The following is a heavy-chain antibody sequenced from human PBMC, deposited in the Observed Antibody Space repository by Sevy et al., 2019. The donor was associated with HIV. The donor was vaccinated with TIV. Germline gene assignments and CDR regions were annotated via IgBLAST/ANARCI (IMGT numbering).Heavy chain of an antibody. J-gene: IGHJ6*02. CDR2: ISGSGGST. CDR3: ANGYNYYYYGMDV. D-gene: IGHD5-12*01. V-gene: IGHV3-23*01. CDR1: GFTFSSYD. Sequence: GGSLRLSCAASGFTFSSYDMSWVRQAPGKGLEWVSAISGSGGSTYYADSVKGRFTISRDNSKNTLNLQMNSLRAEDTAVYYCANGYNYYYYGMDVWGQGTTVTVSS.